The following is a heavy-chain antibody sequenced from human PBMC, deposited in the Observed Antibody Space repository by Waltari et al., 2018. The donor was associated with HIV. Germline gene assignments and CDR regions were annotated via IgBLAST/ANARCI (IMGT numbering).Heavy chain of an antibody. CDR1: GFSLSTSGVG. Sequence: QITLKESGPTLVKPTQTLTLTCTFSGFSLSTSGVGVGWIRQPPGKALEWLALIYWDDDKRYSPSLKSRLTITKDTSKNQVVLTMTNMDPVDTATYYCAHLYYYDSSGYDQPPFDYWGQGTLVTVSS. V-gene: IGHV2-5*02. CDR3: AHLYYYDSSGYDQPPFDY. CDR2: IYWDDDK. J-gene: IGHJ4*02. D-gene: IGHD3-22*01.